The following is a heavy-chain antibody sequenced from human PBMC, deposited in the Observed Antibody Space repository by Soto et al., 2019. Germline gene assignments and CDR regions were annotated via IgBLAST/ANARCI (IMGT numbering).Heavy chain of an antibody. CDR1: VGSISSREYY. CDR2: IYYIGST. CDR3: ASYFWSGYNYYYYGMDV. Sequence: PSEALSGTCTVSVGSISSREYYWSWILQPPGKGLEWIGYIYYIGSTYYNPSLKSRVTISVDTSKNQFSLKLSSVTAADTAVYYCASYFWSGYNYYYYGMDVWGQGTTVTVSS. D-gene: IGHD3-3*01. V-gene: IGHV4-30-4*01. J-gene: IGHJ6*02.